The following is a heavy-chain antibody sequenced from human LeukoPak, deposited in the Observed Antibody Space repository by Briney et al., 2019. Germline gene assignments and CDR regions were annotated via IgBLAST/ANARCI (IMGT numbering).Heavy chain of an antibody. D-gene: IGHD6-19*01. V-gene: IGHV1-8*02. CDR3: ARVRAVADPFDY. J-gene: IGHJ4*02. CDR1: GYTFTSYY. Sequence: ASVKVSCKASGYTFTSYYMHWVRQAPGQGLEWMGWMNPNSGNTGYAQKFQGRVTMTRNTSISTAYMELSSLRSEDTAVYYCARVRAVADPFDYWGQGTLVTVSS. CDR2: MNPNSGNT.